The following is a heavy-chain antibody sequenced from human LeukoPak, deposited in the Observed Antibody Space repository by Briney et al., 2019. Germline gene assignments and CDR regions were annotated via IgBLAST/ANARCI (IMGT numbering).Heavy chain of an antibody. J-gene: IGHJ4*02. D-gene: IGHD5-24*01. CDR1: GFTFSGSA. CDR3: ARGRDVCSGSDY. V-gene: IGHV3-73*01. CDR2: IRSNVYSYAT. Sequence: GGSLRLSCAASGFTFSGSAIHWVRQASGKGLEWVGRIRSNVYSYATAYAASVKGRFTISRDDSKNTASLQMNSLKTEDTAVYYCARGRDVCSGSDYWGQGTLVTVSS.